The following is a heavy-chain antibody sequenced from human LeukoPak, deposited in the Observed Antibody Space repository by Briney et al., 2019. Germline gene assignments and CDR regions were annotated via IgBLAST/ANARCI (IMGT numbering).Heavy chain of an antibody. V-gene: IGHV3-23*01. CDR3: ARSWYFDL. CDR2: TTGSGATT. J-gene: IGHJ2*01. Sequence: GGSLRPSCAASGFTFSSYVMTWVRQAPGKGLEWVTTTTGSGATTVYADSVKGRFTISRDNSKNTLSLQMNSLRAEDTAVYYCARSWYFDLWGRGTLVTVSS. CDR1: GFTFSSYV.